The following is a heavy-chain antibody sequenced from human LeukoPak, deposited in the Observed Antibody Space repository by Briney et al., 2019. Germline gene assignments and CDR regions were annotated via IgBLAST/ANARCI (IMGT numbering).Heavy chain of an antibody. CDR2: INKDGSEQ. V-gene: IGHV3-7*01. Sequence: GGSLRLFCAACGFTFSSHCMTRVRQAPGKGPEWVASINKDGSEQYYVDSVKGRFTISRDNAKNSLSLQVSSLRAEDTAVYYCTRGGATSSWYWFFWGQGTLVTVSS. CDR3: TRGGATSSWYWFF. D-gene: IGHD6-13*01. CDR1: GFTFSSHC. J-gene: IGHJ4*02.